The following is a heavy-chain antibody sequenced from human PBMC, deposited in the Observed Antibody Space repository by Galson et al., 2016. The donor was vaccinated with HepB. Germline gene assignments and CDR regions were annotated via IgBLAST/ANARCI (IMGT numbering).Heavy chain of an antibody. CDR2: IYYSGST. D-gene: IGHD3-10*01. CDR3: ARHDTMVQGGYYGMDV. V-gene: IGHV4-39*01. J-gene: IGHJ6*02. Sequence: ETLSLTCTVSGDSISSSNYYWGWIRQPPRKGLEWIGSIYYSGSTYYNPSLKSRVTISIDTSRKQFYLRLNSVTAAETAVYYCARHDTMVQGGYYGMDVWGQGTTVTVSS. CDR1: GDSISSSNYY.